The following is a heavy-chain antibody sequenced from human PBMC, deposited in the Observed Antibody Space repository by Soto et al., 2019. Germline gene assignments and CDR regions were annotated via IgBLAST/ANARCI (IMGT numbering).Heavy chain of an antibody. CDR1: GFTFSSYG. V-gene: IGHV3-33*01. J-gene: IGHJ6*02. CDR3: ARDLPSSGNIFGVLGMDV. Sequence: QVQLVESGGGVVQPGRSLRLSCAASGFTFSSYGMHWVRQAPGKGLEWVAVIWYDGSNKYYADSVKGRFTISRDNSKNTLYLQMNSLRAEDTAVYYCARDLPSSGNIFGVLGMDVWGQGTTVTVSS. D-gene: IGHD6-19*01. CDR2: IWYDGSNK.